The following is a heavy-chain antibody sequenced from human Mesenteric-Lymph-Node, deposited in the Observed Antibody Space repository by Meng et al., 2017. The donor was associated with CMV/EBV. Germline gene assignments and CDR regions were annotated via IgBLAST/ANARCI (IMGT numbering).Heavy chain of an antibody. D-gene: IGHD1-26*01. CDR2: VNYGGSP. CDR1: GGSFSSYY. J-gene: IGHJ5*02. Sequence: SETLSLTCGVYGGSFSSYYWTWIRQPPGKGLEWIGSVNYGGSPYSNPSLKSRVTISVDTSKNQFSLKLSSVTAAGTAVYYCARSTGAAAYDPWGQRTLVTVSS. V-gene: IGHV4-34*01. CDR3: ARSTGAAAYDP.